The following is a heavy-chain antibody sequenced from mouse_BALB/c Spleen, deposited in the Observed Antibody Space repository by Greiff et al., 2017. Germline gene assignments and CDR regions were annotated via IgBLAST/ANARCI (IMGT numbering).Heavy chain of an antibody. CDR1: GYAFSSSW. D-gene: IGHD2-10*01. Sequence: VQLQQSGPELVKPGASVKISCKASGYAFSSSWMNWVKQRPGQGLEWIGRIYPGDGDTNYNGKFKGKATLTADKSSSTAYMQLSSLTSVDSAVYFCASAYYGNYGFAYWGQGTLVTVSA. J-gene: IGHJ3*01. CDR2: IYPGDGDT. V-gene: IGHV1-82*01. CDR3: ASAYYGNYGFAY.